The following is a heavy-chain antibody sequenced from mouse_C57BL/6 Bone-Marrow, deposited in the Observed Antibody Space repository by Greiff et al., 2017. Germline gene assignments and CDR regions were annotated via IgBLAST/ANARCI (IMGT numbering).Heavy chain of an antibody. CDR2: IHPYSSGT. V-gene: IGHV1-64*01. CDR1: GYTFTSYW. CDR3: ARDPNWDGGYYYGC. D-gene: IGHD4-1*01. J-gene: IGHJ2*01. Sequence: VKVVESGAELVKPGASVKLSCKASGYTFTSYWMHWVKQRPGQGLEWIGMIHPYSSGTNYNDKFKSKATLTVDKSSSTAYMQLSSLTSEDSAVYYCARDPNWDGGYYYGCWGKGTTLTVSS.